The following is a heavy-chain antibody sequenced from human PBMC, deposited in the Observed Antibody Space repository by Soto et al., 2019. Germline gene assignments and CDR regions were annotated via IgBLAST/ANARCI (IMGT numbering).Heavy chain of an antibody. CDR1: GGSFSGYY. CDR2: INHSGRT. Sequence: SETLSLTCAVYGGSFSGYYWTWIRQHPGKGLEWIGEINHSGRTNYNPSLKSRVTISVDTSKNQFSLKLDSVAAADTALYYCARGDYLAAAGMIDYWGQGTLVTVSS. CDR3: ARGDYLAAAGMIDY. V-gene: IGHV4-34*01. D-gene: IGHD6-13*01. J-gene: IGHJ4*02.